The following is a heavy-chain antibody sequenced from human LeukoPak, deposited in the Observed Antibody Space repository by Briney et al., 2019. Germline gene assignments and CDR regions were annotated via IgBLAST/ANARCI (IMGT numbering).Heavy chain of an antibody. CDR1: GGTFSSYA. D-gene: IGHD3-9*01. V-gene: IGHV1-69*13. J-gene: IGHJ5*02. CDR2: IIPIFGTA. Sequence: ASVKVSCKASGGTFSSYAISWVRQAPGQGFEWMGGIIPIFGTANYAQKFQGRVTITADESTSTAYMELSSLRSEDTAVYYCAREGDILLRSSWFDPWGQGTLVTVSS. CDR3: AREGDILLRSSWFDP.